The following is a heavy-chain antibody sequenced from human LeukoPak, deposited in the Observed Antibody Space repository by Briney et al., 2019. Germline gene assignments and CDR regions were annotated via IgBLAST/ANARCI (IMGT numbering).Heavy chain of an antibody. D-gene: IGHD3-10*01. CDR1: GFTVSSNY. J-gene: IGHJ6*02. CDR3: ARDRFGEFDYYGMDV. Sequence: GGSLRLSCAASGFTVSSNYMSWVRQAPGKGLEWVSVIYSGGSTYYADSVKGRFTISRDNSKNTLYLQMNSLRAEDTAVYYYARDRFGEFDYYGMDVWGQGTAVTVSS. CDR2: IYSGGST. V-gene: IGHV3-66*01.